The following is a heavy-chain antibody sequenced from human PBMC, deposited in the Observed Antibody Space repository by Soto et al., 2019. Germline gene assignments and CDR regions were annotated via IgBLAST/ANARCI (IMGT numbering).Heavy chain of an antibody. CDR1: GFTFEEYT. V-gene: IGHV3-43*01. J-gene: IGHJ4*02. Sequence: EVQLVESGGVVVQPGGSLRLSCVASGFTFEEYTMHWVRQAPGKGLEWVSLIGWNGIDTYYADSVKGRFTISRDDAKNSLYLHMNSLRAEDTAVYYCARDDYTYGVYWGQGSLVTVSS. CDR2: IGWNGIDT. D-gene: IGHD3-3*01. CDR3: ARDDYTYGVY.